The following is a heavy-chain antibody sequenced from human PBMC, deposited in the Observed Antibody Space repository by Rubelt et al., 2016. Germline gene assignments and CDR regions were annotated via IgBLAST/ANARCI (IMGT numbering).Heavy chain of an antibody. CDR1: GDSFSRSTSS. J-gene: IGHJ4*02. V-gene: IGHV4-39*01. Sequence: QLQLQESGPGLVKPSETLALTCTVSGDSFSRSTSSWGWIRQPPGKGLEWIATVSSTGTTYYNPSLKSRVTISVDTSKNQFSLNLSAVTAADSAIYNCATRRSALGSFEFWGQGIVVTVSS. D-gene: IGHD3-10*01. CDR2: VSSTGTT. CDR3: ATRRSALGSFEF.